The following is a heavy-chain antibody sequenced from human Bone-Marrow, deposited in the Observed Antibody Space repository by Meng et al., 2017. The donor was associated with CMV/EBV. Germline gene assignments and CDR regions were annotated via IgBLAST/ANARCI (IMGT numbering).Heavy chain of an antibody. CDR3: ARDLVAAPGGFDYFYGMDV. J-gene: IGHJ6*02. V-gene: IGHV3-48*01. CDR2: ISSSSSTI. CDR1: GFTFSSYS. Sequence: GESLKISCAASGFTFSSYSMNWVRQAPGKGLEWVSYISSSSSTIYYIDSVKGRFTISRDNSKSTLYLQMNSLRSDDTSVYYCARDLVAAPGGFDYFYGMDVWGQGTTVTVSS. D-gene: IGHD6-13*01.